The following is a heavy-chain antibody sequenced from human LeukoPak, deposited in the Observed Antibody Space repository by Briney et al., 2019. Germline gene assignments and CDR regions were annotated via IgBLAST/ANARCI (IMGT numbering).Heavy chain of an antibody. Sequence: SETLSLTCTVSGGSISYYYWSWIRQSPGKGLEWIGYIYYSGTTNYNPSLKSRVTISVDTSKNQFSLQLRSVTAADTSVYYCAREDPQTTVPEGMDVWGQGTTVTVSS. V-gene: IGHV4-59*01. CDR1: GGSISYYY. D-gene: IGHD4-17*01. CDR3: AREDPQTTVPEGMDV. J-gene: IGHJ6*02. CDR2: IYYSGTT.